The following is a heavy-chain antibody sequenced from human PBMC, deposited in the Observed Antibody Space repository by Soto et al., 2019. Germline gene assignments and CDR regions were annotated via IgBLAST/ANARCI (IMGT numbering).Heavy chain of an antibody. J-gene: IGHJ4*02. Sequence: GASVKVSCKASGYTFTGYYMHWVRQAPGQGLEWMGWINPNSGGTNYAQKFQGWVTMTRDTSISTAYMELSRLRSDDTAVYYCARGEYYDILTGSHTPNSFDYWGQGTLVTVSS. CDR2: INPNSGGT. CDR3: ARGEYYDILTGSHTPNSFDY. D-gene: IGHD3-9*01. CDR1: GYTFTGYY. V-gene: IGHV1-2*04.